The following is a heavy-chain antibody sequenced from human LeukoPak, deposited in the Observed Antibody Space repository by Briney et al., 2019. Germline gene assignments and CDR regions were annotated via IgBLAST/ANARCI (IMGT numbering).Heavy chain of an antibody. J-gene: IGHJ4*02. CDR1: GFTFSSYS. CDR3: ARNDYNFDY. CDR2: ISSTSRTI. V-gene: IGHV3-48*01. D-gene: IGHD3-16*01. Sequence: PGGSLRPSCAASGFTFSSYSMNWVRQAPGKGLEWVSYISSTSRTIYYADSVKGRFTISRDNAKNTLYLQMGSLRAEDTAVYYCARNDYNFDYWGQGTLVTVSS.